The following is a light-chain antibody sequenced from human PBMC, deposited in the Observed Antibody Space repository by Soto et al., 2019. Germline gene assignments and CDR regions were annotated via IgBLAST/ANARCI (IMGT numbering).Light chain of an antibody. CDR3: QQYHKWPPIT. CDR2: GAS. CDR1: QSVDGY. V-gene: IGKV3-15*01. Sequence: ELVMTQSPATLSVSLGESATLSCRASQSVDGYLAWYQQKPGQAPRLLIYGASTRATGVTARFRGGGSGTEFTITISSLQSEDSAVYYCQQYHKWPPITFGQGTRLEIK. J-gene: IGKJ5*01.